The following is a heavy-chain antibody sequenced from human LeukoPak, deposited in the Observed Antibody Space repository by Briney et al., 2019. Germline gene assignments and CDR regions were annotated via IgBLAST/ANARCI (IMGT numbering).Heavy chain of an antibody. D-gene: IGHD2-2*01. V-gene: IGHV3-7*01. CDR1: DFTFDFYW. CDR2: ILPDGSQK. CDR3: GRLAHNAWYAIDF. J-gene: IGHJ4*01. Sequence: GGSLRLSCVASDFTFDFYWMTWVRQAPGKGLEWLANILPDGSQKYYVDSVKGRFTLSRDNPKNSLYLQINNLRAEDTAVYYCGRLAHNAWYAIDFWGQEPWSPSPQ.